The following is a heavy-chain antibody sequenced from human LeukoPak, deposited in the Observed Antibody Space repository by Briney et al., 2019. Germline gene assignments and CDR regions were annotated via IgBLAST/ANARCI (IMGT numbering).Heavy chain of an antibody. J-gene: IGHJ4*02. CDR1: GYTFTIYA. V-gene: IGHV1-3*01. CDR3: ARAYYSSGWYDY. CDR2: INAGNGNT. Sequence: GASVKVSFKASGYTFTIYAMHWVRQAPGQRLEWMGWINAGNGNTKYSQKFQGRVTITRDTSASTAYMELSSLRSEDTAVYYCARAYYSSGWYDYWGQGTLVTVSS. D-gene: IGHD6-19*01.